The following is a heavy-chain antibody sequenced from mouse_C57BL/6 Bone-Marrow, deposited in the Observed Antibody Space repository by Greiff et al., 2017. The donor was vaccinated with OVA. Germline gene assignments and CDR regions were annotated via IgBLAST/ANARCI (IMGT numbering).Heavy chain of an antibody. CDR1: GYSITSDY. Sequence: EVKLMESGPGLAKPSQTLSLTCSVTGYSITSDYWNWIRKFPGNKLEYMGYISYSGSTYYNPSLKSRISITRDTSKNQYYLQLNSVTTEDTATYYCARSYSNYAAWFAYWGQGTLVTVSA. V-gene: IGHV3-8*01. D-gene: IGHD2-5*01. CDR3: ARSYSNYAAWFAY. CDR2: ISYSGST. J-gene: IGHJ3*01.